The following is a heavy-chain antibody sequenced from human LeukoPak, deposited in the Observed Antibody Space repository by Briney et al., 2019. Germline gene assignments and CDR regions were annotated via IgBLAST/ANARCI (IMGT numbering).Heavy chain of an antibody. V-gene: IGHV4-39*01. J-gene: IGHJ4*02. CDR2: ISYSGST. Sequence: SETLSLTCTVSGGSIISSNNYWGWFRQPPGRGLEWIGSISYSGSTYDNPSLKSRVTISADTSKTQFSLKLSSVTAADTAVYYCARLRYCSSSSCYRWEDYWGQGTLVTVSS. D-gene: IGHD2-2*01. CDR1: GGSIISSNNY. CDR3: ARLRYCSSSSCYRWEDY.